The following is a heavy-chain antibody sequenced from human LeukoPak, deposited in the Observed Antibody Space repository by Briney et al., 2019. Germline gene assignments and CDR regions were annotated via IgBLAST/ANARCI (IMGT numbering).Heavy chain of an antibody. V-gene: IGHV1-2*04. CDR3: ARNRRSREWYSFDP. CDR2: INPNSGGT. Sequence: ASVKVSCKASGYTFTGYYMHWVRQAPGQGLEWMGWINPNSGGTNYAQKFQGWVTMTRDTSISTAYMELSRLRSDDTAVYYCARNRRSREWYSFDPWGQGTLVTVSS. J-gene: IGHJ5*02. CDR1: GYTFTGYY. D-gene: IGHD2-21*01.